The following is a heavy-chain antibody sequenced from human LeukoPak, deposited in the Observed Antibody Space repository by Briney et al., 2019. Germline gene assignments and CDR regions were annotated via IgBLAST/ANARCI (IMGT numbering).Heavy chain of an antibody. CDR1: GGSFSGYS. J-gene: IGHJ5*02. CDR3: ARGSGSYSNWFDP. V-gene: IGHV4-34*01. CDR2: INHSGST. Sequence: PSETLSLTCAVYGGSFSGYSWSWIRQPPGTGLEWIGEINHSGSTNYNPSLKSRVTISVDTSKNQFSLKLTSVTAADTAVYYCARGSGSYSNWFDPWGQGTLVTVSS. D-gene: IGHD1-26*01.